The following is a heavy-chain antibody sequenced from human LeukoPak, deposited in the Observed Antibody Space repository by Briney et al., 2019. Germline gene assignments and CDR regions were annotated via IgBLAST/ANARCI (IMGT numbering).Heavy chain of an antibody. CDR2: ISGSDNHT. D-gene: IGHD2-8*02. CDR1: GFTFSSYA. Sequence: GGSLRLSCAASGFTFSSYAMRWVRQAPGKGLDWVSGISGSDNHTYYADSVKGRFTIARDNSKNTLYLQMNSLRAEDTAVYYCAREVEEGNVLLKMYWVYYGMDVWGQGTTVTVSS. J-gene: IGHJ6*02. CDR3: AREVEEGNVLLKMYWVYYGMDV. V-gene: IGHV3-23*01.